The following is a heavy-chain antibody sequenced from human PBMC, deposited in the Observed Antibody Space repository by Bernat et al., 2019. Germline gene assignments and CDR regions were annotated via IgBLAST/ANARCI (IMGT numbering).Heavy chain of an antibody. Sequence: EVQLLESGGGLEQPGGSLRLSCAASGFIFSSDAMSWVRQAPGKGLEWVSAISGSGGSTYYAASVKGRFTISRDNSKNTLYLQMNSLRAEDTAVYYCARSNQWLVRWFDPWGQGTLVTVSS. D-gene: IGHD6-19*01. CDR2: ISGSGGST. V-gene: IGHV3-23*01. CDR1: GFIFSSDA. J-gene: IGHJ5*02. CDR3: ARSNQWLVRWFDP.